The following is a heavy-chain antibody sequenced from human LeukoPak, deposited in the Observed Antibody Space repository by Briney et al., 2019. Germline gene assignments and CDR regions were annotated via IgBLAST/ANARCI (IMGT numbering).Heavy chain of an antibody. D-gene: IGHD2-15*01. CDR1: GYTFTFYY. Sequence: ASVKVSYKTSGYTFTFYYMHWVRQAPGQGLEWMGIINPSGGSTSYAQKFQGRVTMTRDMSTSTVYMELSSLRSEDTAVYYCARGSGDIVVVVAAPDYWGQGTLVTVSS. CDR2: INPSGGST. J-gene: IGHJ4*02. CDR3: ARGSGDIVVVVAAPDY. V-gene: IGHV1-46*01.